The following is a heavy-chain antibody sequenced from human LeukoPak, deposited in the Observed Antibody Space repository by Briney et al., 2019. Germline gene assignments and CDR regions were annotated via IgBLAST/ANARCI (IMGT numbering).Heavy chain of an antibody. J-gene: IGHJ4*02. V-gene: IGHV5-51*01. Sequence: GASLKISCEGAGYSFTSYWIGWVRPMPGKGLEWMGIIYPGDSDTRYSPSFQGQVTISADKSISTAYLQWSSLKASDTAMYYCARQLSRVTGVDYWGQGTLVTVSS. CDR3: ARQLSRVTGVDY. CDR1: GYSFTSYW. CDR2: IYPGDSDT. D-gene: IGHD3-16*02.